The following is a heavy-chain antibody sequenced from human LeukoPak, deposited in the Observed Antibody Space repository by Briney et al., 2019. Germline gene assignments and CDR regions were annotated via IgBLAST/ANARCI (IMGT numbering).Heavy chain of an antibody. D-gene: IGHD1-26*01. J-gene: IGHJ6*03. V-gene: IGHV4-59*01. CDR3: SGSYLYSYYYYMDV. Sequence: PSETLSLTCTVSGGSISSYYWSWIRQPPGKGLEWIGYIYYSGSTNYKPSVKSRVTISVDTSKNQFSLKLSSVTAADTAVYYCSGSYLYSYYYYMDVWGKGTTVTISS. CDR1: GGSISSYY. CDR2: IYYSGST.